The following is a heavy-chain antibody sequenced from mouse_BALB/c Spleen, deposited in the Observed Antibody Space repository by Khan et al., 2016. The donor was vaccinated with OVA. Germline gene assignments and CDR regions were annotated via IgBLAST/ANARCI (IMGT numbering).Heavy chain of an antibody. V-gene: IGHV5-4*02. Sequence: EVELVESGGGLVKPGGSLKLSCAASGFTFSDYYMYWVRQTPEKRLEWVATISDGGSYTYYPDSVKGRFPISRDAVKNNLYLQMSSLKSEDTAMYYCARGFYGGPFTYWGQGTLVTVSA. D-gene: IGHD1-1*02. CDR2: ISDGGSYT. CDR1: GFTFSDYY. CDR3: ARGFYGGPFTY. J-gene: IGHJ3*01.